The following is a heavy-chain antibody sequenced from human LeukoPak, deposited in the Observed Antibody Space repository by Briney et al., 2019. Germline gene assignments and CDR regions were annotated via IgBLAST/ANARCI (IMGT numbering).Heavy chain of an antibody. Sequence: WATLSLTCAVCGGSFSGYYWSWSRQPPGKGLEWIGEINHSGSNNYKPSLKSRVTISVDTAKNHFSLKLTSVTAADTPVYSCARHVGSITHYYYYYYMDVWGKGTTVTISS. J-gene: IGHJ6*03. V-gene: IGHV4-34*01. CDR2: INHSGSN. CDR1: GGSFSGYY. CDR3: ARHVGSITHYYYYYYMDV. D-gene: IGHD3-10*01.